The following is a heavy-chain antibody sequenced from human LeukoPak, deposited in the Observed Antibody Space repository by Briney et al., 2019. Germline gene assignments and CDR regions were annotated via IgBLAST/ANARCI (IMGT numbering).Heavy chain of an antibody. J-gene: IGHJ4*02. CDR2: IGTSSSTI. D-gene: IGHD4-23*01. Sequence: GGSLRLPCAASGFTFSSYGMNWVRQAPGKGLEWVSYIGTSSSTIYYADSVKGRFTISRDNARNSLYLQMNSLRDEDTAVYYCARHDFGGNSGDYWGQGTLVTVSS. V-gene: IGHV3-48*02. CDR3: ARHDFGGNSGDY. CDR1: GFTFSSYG.